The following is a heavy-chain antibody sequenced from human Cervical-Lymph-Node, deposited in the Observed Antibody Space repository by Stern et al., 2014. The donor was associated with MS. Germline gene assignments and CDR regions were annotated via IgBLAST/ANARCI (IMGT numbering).Heavy chain of an antibody. J-gene: IGHJ6*02. CDR1: GFTFSSYG. Sequence: VQLEESGGGVVQPGRSLRLSCAASGFTFSSYGMHWVRQAPGKGLEWVAVIWYDGSNKYYADSVKGRFTISRDNSKNTLYLQMNSLRAEDTAVYYCARDMVVGATVYYYGMDVWGQGTTVTVSS. CDR3: ARDMVVGATVYYYGMDV. CDR2: IWYDGSNK. V-gene: IGHV3-33*01. D-gene: IGHD1-26*01.